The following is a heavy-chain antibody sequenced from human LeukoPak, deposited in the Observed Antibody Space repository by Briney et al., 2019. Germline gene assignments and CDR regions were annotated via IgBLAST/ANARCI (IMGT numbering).Heavy chain of an antibody. Sequence: PSETLSLTCTVSGGSISSYYWSWLRQPPGKGLEWIGYIYYSGSTNYNPSLKSRVTISVDTSKNQFSLKLSSATAADTAVYYCASPPHDYYDSSGYSFDYWGQGTLVTVSS. CDR2: IYYSGST. V-gene: IGHV4-59*08. J-gene: IGHJ4*02. D-gene: IGHD3-22*01. CDR1: GGSISSYY. CDR3: ASPPHDYYDSSGYSFDY.